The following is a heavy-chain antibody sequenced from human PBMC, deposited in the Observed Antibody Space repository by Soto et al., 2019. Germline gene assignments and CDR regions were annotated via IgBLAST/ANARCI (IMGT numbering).Heavy chain of an antibody. V-gene: IGHV3-23*01. D-gene: IGHD2-15*01. Sequence: GGSLRLSCAASGFTFSSYAMSWVRQAPGKGLEWVSAISGSGGSTYYADSVKGRFTISRDNSKNTLYLQMNSLRAEDTAVYYCAKDQRYCSGGSCYIRTIRYYFDYWGQGTLVTVSS. CDR3: AKDQRYCSGGSCYIRTIRYYFDY. J-gene: IGHJ4*02. CDR1: GFTFSSYA. CDR2: ISGSGGST.